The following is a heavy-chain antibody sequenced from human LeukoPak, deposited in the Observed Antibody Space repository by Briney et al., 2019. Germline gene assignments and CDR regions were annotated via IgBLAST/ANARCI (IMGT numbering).Heavy chain of an antibody. D-gene: IGHD3-22*01. V-gene: IGHV4-59*01. CDR1: GGSINSYY. CDR2: IHYTGTT. J-gene: IGHJ6*02. Sequence: SETLSLTCTVSGGSINSYYWGWIRQPPGKGLECIGYIHYTGTTNYNPSLRSRVTISIDMSKNQFSLKLSSVTAADTAVYYCARDRCYDSSGAYGMDVWGQGTTVTVSS. CDR3: ARDRCYDSSGAYGMDV.